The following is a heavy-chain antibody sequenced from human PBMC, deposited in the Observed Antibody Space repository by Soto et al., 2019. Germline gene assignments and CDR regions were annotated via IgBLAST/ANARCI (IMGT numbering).Heavy chain of an antibody. J-gene: IGHJ6*02. CDR2: ISNTGVTT. Sequence: GGSLILSCAASGFPFSTYTVNWVRPAPGKGLEWVAAISNTGVTTFYADSVKGRFTISRDNSKNTLYLQMNSLRAEDTAVYFCAKDKTGVRGGYYYYGVDVWGQGTTVTVSS. CDR1: GFPFSTYT. V-gene: IGHV3-23*01. D-gene: IGHD1-1*01. CDR3: AKDKTGVRGGYYYYGVDV.